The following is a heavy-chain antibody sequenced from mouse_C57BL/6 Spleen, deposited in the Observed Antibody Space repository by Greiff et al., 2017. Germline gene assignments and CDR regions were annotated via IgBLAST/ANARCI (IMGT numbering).Heavy chain of an antibody. CDR3: ARSGEIYYYGSSYVWFAD. V-gene: IGHV1-54*01. CDR2: INPGSGGT. D-gene: IGHD1-1*01. CDR1: GYAFTNYL. Sequence: QVQLQQSGAELVRPGTSVKVSCKASGYAFTNYLIEWVKQRPGQGLEWIGVINPGSGGTKYDEKFKGKATLTADKSSSTAYLQLSSLTSEDSAVYLCARSGEIYYYGSSYVWFADWGQGTLVTVSA. J-gene: IGHJ3*01.